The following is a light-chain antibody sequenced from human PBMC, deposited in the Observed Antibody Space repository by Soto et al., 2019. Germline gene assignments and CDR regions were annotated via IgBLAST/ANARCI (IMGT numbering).Light chain of an antibody. CDR3: CSFAGGPYV. Sequence: QSALTQPASVSGSPGQSITISCTGTGSDVGNYNLVSWYQQHPGTAPTLLFYDVTQRPSGVSNRSSAYRSGNTSSLTSSGLQDDDEADYYCCSFAGGPYVFGTGTKVTVL. CDR2: DVT. J-gene: IGLJ1*01. CDR1: GSDVGNYNL. V-gene: IGLV2-23*02.